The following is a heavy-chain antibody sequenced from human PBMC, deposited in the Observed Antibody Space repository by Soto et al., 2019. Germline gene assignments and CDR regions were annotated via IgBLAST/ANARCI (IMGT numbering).Heavy chain of an antibody. V-gene: IGHV4-61*01. D-gene: IGHD1-26*01. CDR2: IYYDGTT. J-gene: IGHJ4*02. Sequence: QVQLQESGPGLVKPSETLSLTCTVSGTSVSSNSNHWSWVRQPPGKGLEWIGYIYYDGTTNYNPSRKNRVTISLDTSKNQFALKVTSVTAVDTAVYYCARRVGATPPRDWCQGTLVTVSS. CDR1: GTSVSSNSNH. CDR3: ARRVGATPPRD.